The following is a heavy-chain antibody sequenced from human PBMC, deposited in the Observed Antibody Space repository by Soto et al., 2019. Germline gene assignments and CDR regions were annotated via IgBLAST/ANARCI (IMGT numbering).Heavy chain of an antibody. CDR1: GGSFSGYY. Sequence: PSETLSLTCAVYGGSFSGYYWSWIRQPPGKGLEWIGEINHSGSTNYNPSLKSRVTISVDTSKNQFSLKLSSVTAADTAVYYCARDDIVVVPAAKAYYYYGMDVWGQGTTVTV. CDR3: ARDDIVVVPAAKAYYYYGMDV. V-gene: IGHV4-34*01. CDR2: INHSGST. J-gene: IGHJ6*02. D-gene: IGHD2-2*01.